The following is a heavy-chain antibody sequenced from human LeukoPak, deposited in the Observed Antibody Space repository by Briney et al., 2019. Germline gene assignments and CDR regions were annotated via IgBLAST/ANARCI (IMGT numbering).Heavy chain of an antibody. Sequence: GASVKVSCKASGYTFTSYGISWVRQAPGQGRGGRGWISAYNGETNYAQKVQGRVTMTTDTSTSTAYMELRSLRSDDSAVYFCARERVLRSFDWLSSFYYYGMDVWGQGTTVTVSS. CDR1: GYTFTSYG. CDR3: ARERVLRSFDWLSSFYYYGMDV. CDR2: ISAYNGET. V-gene: IGHV1-18*01. J-gene: IGHJ6*02. D-gene: IGHD3-9*01.